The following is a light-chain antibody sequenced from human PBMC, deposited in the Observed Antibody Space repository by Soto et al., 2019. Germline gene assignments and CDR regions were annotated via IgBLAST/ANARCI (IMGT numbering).Light chain of an antibody. V-gene: IGLV7-43*01. CDR3: LLYYSGPWV. CDR2: NTS. CDR1: TGAVTSGYY. J-gene: IGLJ3*02. Sequence: QAVVTQEPSLTVSPGGTVTLTCASSTGAVTSGYYPNWFQQKPGQAPRALIYNTSNKHSWTPARFSGSLLGGKAALTLSGVQPEDEAEYYCLLYYSGPWVFGGGTKLTVL.